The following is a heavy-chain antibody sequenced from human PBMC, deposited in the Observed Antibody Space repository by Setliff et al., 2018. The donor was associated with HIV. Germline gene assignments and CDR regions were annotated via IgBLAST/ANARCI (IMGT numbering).Heavy chain of an antibody. CDR1: GGSISSDDYY. CDR3: ARFQAWQLGRRGGYYYYMDV. V-gene: IGHV4-30-4*08. D-gene: IGHD1-1*01. CDR2: ITYSGSA. J-gene: IGHJ6*03. Sequence: SETLSLTCTVSGGSISSDDYYWNWIRQPPGKGLEWIGYITYSGSAYYNPSLKSRVTISIDTSNNQISLRLSSVTAADTAMYYCARFQAWQLGRRGGYYYYMDVWGKGTTVTVS.